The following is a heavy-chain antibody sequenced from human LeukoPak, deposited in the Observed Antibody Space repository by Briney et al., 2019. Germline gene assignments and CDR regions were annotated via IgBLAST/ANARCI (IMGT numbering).Heavy chain of an antibody. Sequence: SGGSLRLSCAASGFTFSSYWMSWVRQAPGKGPEWVANIKQDGNEKYYVDSVKGRFTISRDNAKNSLYLQMNSLRVEDTAVYYCAKLAKYFYGSETYYFFEHWGQGTPVTASS. J-gene: IGHJ4*02. CDR1: GFTFSSYW. CDR2: IKQDGNEK. CDR3: AKLAKYFYGSETYYFFEH. D-gene: IGHD3-10*01. V-gene: IGHV3-7*01.